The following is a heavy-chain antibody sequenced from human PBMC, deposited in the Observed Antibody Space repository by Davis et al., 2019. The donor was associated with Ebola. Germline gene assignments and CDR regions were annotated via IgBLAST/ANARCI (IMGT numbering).Heavy chain of an antibody. D-gene: IGHD3-3*01. CDR3: ARYDFWSGRGGMDV. J-gene: IGHJ6*02. Sequence: AASVKVSCKASGYTFTSYGIGWVRQAPGQGLEWMGWISAYNGHTNYAQKFQGRVAMTTDTSTTTAYLELRSLRSDDTAVYYCARYDFWSGRGGMDVWGQGTTVTVSS. V-gene: IGHV1-18*04. CDR1: GYTFTSYG. CDR2: ISAYNGHT.